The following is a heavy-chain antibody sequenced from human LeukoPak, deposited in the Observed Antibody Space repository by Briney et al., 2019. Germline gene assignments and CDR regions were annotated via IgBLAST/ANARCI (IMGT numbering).Heavy chain of an antibody. CDR1: GFTFSSYG. Sequence: GGSLRLSSAASGFTFSSYGMHWVRQAPGKGLEWVAVIWYDGSNKYYADSVKGRFTISRDNSKNTLYLQMNSLRAEDTAVYYCARDPRYNWNDFLDYWGQGTLVTVSS. CDR2: IWYDGSNK. CDR3: ARDPRYNWNDFLDY. V-gene: IGHV3-33*01. J-gene: IGHJ4*02. D-gene: IGHD1-20*01.